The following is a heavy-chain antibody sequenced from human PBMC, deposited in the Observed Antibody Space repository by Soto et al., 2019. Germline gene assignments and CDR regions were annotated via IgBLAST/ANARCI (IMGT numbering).Heavy chain of an antibody. V-gene: IGHV3-66*01. CDR1: GFTVRSNY. Sequence: EVQLVESGGGLVQPGGSLRLSCAASGFTVRSNYMTWVRQAPGKGLEWVSLLNSGGSTNYADSEKGRFTISRDNSKNTVYLQMNSLRAEDTAVYYCVSGRYDSVRLGMDVWGQGTTVTVSS. J-gene: IGHJ6*02. CDR2: LNSGGST. D-gene: IGHD3-3*01. CDR3: VSGRYDSVRLGMDV.